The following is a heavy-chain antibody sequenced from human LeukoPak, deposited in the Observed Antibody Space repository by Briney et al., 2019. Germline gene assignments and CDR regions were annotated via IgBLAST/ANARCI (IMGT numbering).Heavy chain of an antibody. J-gene: IGHJ3*02. CDR2: INPNSGGT. Sequence: ASVKVSCKASGYTFTGYYMHWVRQAPGQGLEWMGRINPNSGGTNYAQKFQGRVTMTRDTSISTAYMELSRLRSDDTAVYYCARGRFNSWIQLLGNAFDIWGQGTMDTVSS. D-gene: IGHD5-18*01. CDR1: GYTFTGYY. CDR3: ARGRFNSWIQLLGNAFDI. V-gene: IGHV1-2*06.